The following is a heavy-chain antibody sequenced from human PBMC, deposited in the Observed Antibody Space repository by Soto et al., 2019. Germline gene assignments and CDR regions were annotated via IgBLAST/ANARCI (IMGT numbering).Heavy chain of an antibody. D-gene: IGHD3-22*01. J-gene: IGHJ4*02. CDR2: ISGSGGST. Sequence: GGSLRLSCAASGFTFSSYAMSWVRQAPGKGLEWVSAISGSGGSTYYADSVKGRFTISRDNSKNTLYLQMNSLRAEDTAVYYCARDPDPYDSSGFDYWGQGTLVTVSS. CDR1: GFTFSSYA. V-gene: IGHV3-23*01. CDR3: ARDPDPYDSSGFDY.